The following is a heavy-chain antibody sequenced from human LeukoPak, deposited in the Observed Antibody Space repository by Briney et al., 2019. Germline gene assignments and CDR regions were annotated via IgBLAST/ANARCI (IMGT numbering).Heavy chain of an antibody. D-gene: IGHD5-12*01. V-gene: IGHV3-33*01. CDR1: GFPFSSYA. CDR2: IWYDGSNK. Sequence: GGSLRLTCVASGFPFSSYAVHWVRQAPGKGLEWVAVIWYDGSNKYYAESVKGRFTISRDNSKNTVYLQMNSLRAEDTAVYYCARDQRDIVAAAGGPGYWGEGTVVSVSS. CDR3: ARDQRDIVAAAGGPGY. J-gene: IGHJ1*01.